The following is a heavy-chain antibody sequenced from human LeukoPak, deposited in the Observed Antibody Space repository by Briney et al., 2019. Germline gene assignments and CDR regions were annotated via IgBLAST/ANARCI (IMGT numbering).Heavy chain of an antibody. V-gene: IGHV4-59*01. CDR3: ARVVVVPAAMRGFFYYYGMDV. Sequence: SETLSLTCTVSGGSISSYYWSWIRQPPGKGLEWIGYIYDSGSTNYNPSLKSRVTIPLDTSKNQFSLKLSSVTAADTAVYYCARVVVVPAAMRGFFYYYGMDVWGQGTTVTVSS. CDR2: IYDSGST. CDR1: GGSISSYY. D-gene: IGHD2-2*01. J-gene: IGHJ6*02.